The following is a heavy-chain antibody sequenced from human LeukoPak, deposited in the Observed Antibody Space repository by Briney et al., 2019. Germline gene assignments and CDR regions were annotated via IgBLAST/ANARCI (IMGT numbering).Heavy chain of an antibody. Sequence: SETLSLTCTVSGGSINSYYWSWIRQPPGKGLEWIGYIYYSGSTNYNPSLKSRVTISVDTSKNQFSLKLSSVTAADTAVYYCARGAPYYYDSSGYLFDYWGQGTLVTVSP. D-gene: IGHD3-22*01. CDR2: IYYSGST. CDR1: GGSINSYY. J-gene: IGHJ4*02. CDR3: ARGAPYYYDSSGYLFDY. V-gene: IGHV4-59*01.